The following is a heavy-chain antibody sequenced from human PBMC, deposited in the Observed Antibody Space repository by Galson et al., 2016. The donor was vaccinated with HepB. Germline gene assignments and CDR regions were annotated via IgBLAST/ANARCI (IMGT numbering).Heavy chain of an antibody. CDR2: IYHSGTT. CDR3: ARDRGPYCGGYSSLCDYYGLDV. V-gene: IGHV4-4*02. CDR1: GGSISSSNW. J-gene: IGHJ6*02. Sequence: SETLSLTCAVSGGSISSSNWWNWVRQPPGKGLEWIGEIYHSGTTNYNPSLKSRVTISVDKSKNQFSLNLSSVTAADTAVYYCARDRGPYCGGYSSLCDYYGLDVWGQGTTVTVSS. D-gene: IGHD2-21*02.